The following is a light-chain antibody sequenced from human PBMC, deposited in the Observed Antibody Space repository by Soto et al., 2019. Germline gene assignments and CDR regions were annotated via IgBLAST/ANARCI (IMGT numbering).Light chain of an antibody. CDR3: QQYNNWPPYT. V-gene: IGKV3-15*01. Sequence: EIVMTQSPATLSVSPGERATLACRASQSVSSNLAWYQQKPGQAPRLRIYGASTRATGIPARFSGSGSGTEFTLTISSLQSEDFAVYYWQQYNNWPPYTFGQGTKLEIK. J-gene: IGKJ2*01. CDR1: QSVSSN. CDR2: GAS.